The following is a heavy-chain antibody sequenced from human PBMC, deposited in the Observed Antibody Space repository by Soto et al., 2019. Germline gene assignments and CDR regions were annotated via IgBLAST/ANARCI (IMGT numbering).Heavy chain of an antibody. CDR1: GYTFSNYW. D-gene: IGHD2-2*01. V-gene: IGHV5-10-1*01. J-gene: IGHJ4*02. Sequence: XESLNSSCTASGYTFSNYWISWVRRMPGKGLEWMGRIDPSDSYTNYSPSFQGHVTISADKSITTAYLQWSSLRASDTAMYYCARLSRDASTLHYFDYWGQSTLVTVSS. CDR3: ARLSRDASTLHYFDY. CDR2: IDPSDSYT.